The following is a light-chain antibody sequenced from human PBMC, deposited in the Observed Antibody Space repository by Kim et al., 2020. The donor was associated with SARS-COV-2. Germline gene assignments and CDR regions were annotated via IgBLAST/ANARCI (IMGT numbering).Light chain of an antibody. CDR2: DVS. CDR1: SSDVGGYNY. Sequence: QSITISCTGTSSDVGGYNYVSWYQQHPRKAPKLMIYDVSKRPSGVSNRFSGSKSGNTASLTISGLQAEDEADYYCSSYTSSSTWVFGGGTQLTVL. CDR3: SSYTSSSTWV. V-gene: IGLV2-14*04. J-gene: IGLJ3*02.